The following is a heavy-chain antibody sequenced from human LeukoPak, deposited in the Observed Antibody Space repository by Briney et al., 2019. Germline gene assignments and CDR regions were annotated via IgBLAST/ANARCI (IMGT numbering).Heavy chain of an antibody. J-gene: IGHJ4*02. D-gene: IGHD2-21*02. Sequence: PGGSLRLSCAASGFTFSRYSMNWVRQAPGKGLEWVSSISGSSIYKYYADSVKGRFTISRDNAKNSLYLQMNSLRAEDTAVYYCARDRHIVVVTAIPGYWDQGTLVTVSS. CDR2: ISGSSIYK. V-gene: IGHV3-21*01. CDR1: GFTFSRYS. CDR3: ARDRHIVVVTAIPGY.